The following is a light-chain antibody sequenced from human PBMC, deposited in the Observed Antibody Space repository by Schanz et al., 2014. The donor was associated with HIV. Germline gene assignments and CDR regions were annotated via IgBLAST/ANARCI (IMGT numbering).Light chain of an antibody. CDR3: QQYSDYPLT. CDR1: QTITDS. CDR2: KAS. V-gene: IGKV1-5*03. Sequence: DIQMTQSPPTLSASIGDRVTITCRASQTITDSLAWYQQKPGKAPKLLIYKASNLESGVPSRFIGRGSGTEFPLTIPRLQPDDFAIYYCQQYSDYPLTFGPGSTVDV. J-gene: IGKJ3*01.